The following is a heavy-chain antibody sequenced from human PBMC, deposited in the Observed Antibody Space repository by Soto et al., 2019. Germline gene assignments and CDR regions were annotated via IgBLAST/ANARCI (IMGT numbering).Heavy chain of an antibody. V-gene: IGHV3-23*01. CDR3: ARDNWNGAYYGLDV. J-gene: IGHJ6*02. CDR1: HFAFNIDA. Sequence: PGGSLRLSCVASHFAFNIDAMTWVRQAPGKGLEWASSMSGSGSSIYYADSVKGRFTITRDKSKKTLYLQMNSLRAEDTAVYWCARDNWNGAYYGLDVWGQGTTVTVSS. D-gene: IGHD1-20*01. CDR2: MSGSGSSI.